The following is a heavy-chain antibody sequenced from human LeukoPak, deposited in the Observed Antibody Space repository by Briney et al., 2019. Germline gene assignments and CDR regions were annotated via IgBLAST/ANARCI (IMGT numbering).Heavy chain of an antibody. CDR1: GYTFTGYY. CDR3: ASRFDYSNYFLMEY. CDR2: INPNSGGT. J-gene: IGHJ4*02. V-gene: IGHV1-2*02. D-gene: IGHD4-11*01. Sequence: ASVKVSCKASGYTFTGYYMHWVRQAPGQGLEWMGWINPNSGGTNYAQKFQGRVTMTRDTSISTAYMELSRLSSDDTAVYYCASRFDYSNYFLMEYWGQGTLVTVSS.